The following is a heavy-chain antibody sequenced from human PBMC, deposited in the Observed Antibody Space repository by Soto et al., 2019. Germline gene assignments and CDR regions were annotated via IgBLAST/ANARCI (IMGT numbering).Heavy chain of an antibody. D-gene: IGHD6-6*01. V-gene: IGHV5-51*01. J-gene: IGHJ5*02. CDR2: IYPGDSDT. CDR3: ARQGGDIAARGWFDP. CDR1: GYSSTSYW. Sequence: GESLKISCKGSGYSSTSYWIGWVRQMPGKGLEWMGIIYPGDSDTSYSPSFQGQVTISADKSISTAYLQCSSLKASDTAMYYCARQGGDIAARGWFDPWGQGTLVTVSS.